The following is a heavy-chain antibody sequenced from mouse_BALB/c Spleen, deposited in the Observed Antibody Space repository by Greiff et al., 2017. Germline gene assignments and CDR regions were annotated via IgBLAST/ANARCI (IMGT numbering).Heavy chain of an antibody. V-gene: IGHV1S22*01. Sequence: LQQPGSELVRPGASVKLSCKASGYTFTSYWMHWVKQRPGQGLEWIGNIYPGSGSTNYDEKFKSKATLTVDTSSSTAYMQLSSLTSEDSAVYYCTRGNYYASSYPFDYWGQGTTLTVSS. CDR3: TRGNYYASSYPFDY. CDR1: GYTFTSYW. J-gene: IGHJ2*01. CDR2: IYPGSGST. D-gene: IGHD1-1*01.